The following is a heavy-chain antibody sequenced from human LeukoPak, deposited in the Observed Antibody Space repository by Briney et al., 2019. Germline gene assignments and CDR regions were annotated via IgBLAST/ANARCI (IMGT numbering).Heavy chain of an antibody. V-gene: IGHV3-21*01. Sequence: PGGSLRLSCAASGFTFSFYLMNWVRQAPGKGLEWVSSISSGGSYIYYADSVKGRFTISKENAKNSLYLQMNSLRAEDTAVYYCARGSSGSDAFDIWGQGTMVTVSS. J-gene: IGHJ3*02. D-gene: IGHD6-19*01. CDR3: ARGSSGSDAFDI. CDR2: ISSGGSYI. CDR1: GFTFSFYL.